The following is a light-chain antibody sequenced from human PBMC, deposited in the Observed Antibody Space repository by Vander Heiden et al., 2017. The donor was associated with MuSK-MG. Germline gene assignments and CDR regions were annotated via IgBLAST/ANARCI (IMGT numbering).Light chain of an antibody. CDR3: QQSYSAPCT. CDR2: AAS. CDR1: QNISSY. V-gene: IGKV1-39*01. Sequence: ILMTQSPFSLSASVGDRVTITCWASQNISSYLDWYQQKPGKPLKLLFYAASIWEVGVPCSFSGRGSGTDFTLTISSRQPEDLAVYYCQQSYSAPCTFGQGTRLEIK. J-gene: IGKJ2*02.